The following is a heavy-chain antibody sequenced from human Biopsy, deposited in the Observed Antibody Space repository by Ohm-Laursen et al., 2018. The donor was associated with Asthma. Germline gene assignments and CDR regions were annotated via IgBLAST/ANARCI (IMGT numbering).Heavy chain of an antibody. Sequence: SSVKVSCKALGGTFNTYVIGWVRQAPGQGLEWMGGINSVIGTTTYPQKFQDRVTITADDSTSTVYMELSSLRSEDTAVYYCARKAGSCISRTCYSLDFWGQGTLVTVSS. CDR2: INSVIGTT. CDR1: GGTFNTYV. CDR3: ARKAGSCISRTCYSLDF. V-gene: IGHV1-69*01. J-gene: IGHJ4*02. D-gene: IGHD2-2*01.